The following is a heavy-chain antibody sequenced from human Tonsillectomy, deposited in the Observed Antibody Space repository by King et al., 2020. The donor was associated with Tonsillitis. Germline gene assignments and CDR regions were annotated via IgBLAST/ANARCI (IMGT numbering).Heavy chain of an antibody. J-gene: IGHJ4*02. CDR1: GFIFSDFY. D-gene: IGHD3-22*01. CDR3: ARDTYYSDNTYDY. V-gene: IGHV3-11*01. Sequence: VQLGESGGGLVNPGGSLRLSFAASGFIFSDFYMSWIRQAPGEGREGVSFISSRGAPPYYADSVKGRFTISRDNTQNSLYLQMNSLRAEDTAVYYCARDTYYSDNTYDYWGQGTLVTVSS. CDR2: ISSRGAPP.